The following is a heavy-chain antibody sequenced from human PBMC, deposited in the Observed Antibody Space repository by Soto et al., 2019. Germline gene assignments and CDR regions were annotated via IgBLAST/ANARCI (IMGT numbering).Heavy chain of an antibody. Sequence: EVQLLESGGELVQPGGSLRLACAASGFTFRGDAMSWVRQAPGKGLEWVSSISGSGEMTHYAESVKGRFTISRDNSKNTLYLQMESLRAEDTALYYCARSEMTYNWNDWGQGTLVNVSS. V-gene: IGHV3-23*01. D-gene: IGHD1-1*01. J-gene: IGHJ4*02. CDR2: ISGSGEMT. CDR1: GFTFRGDA. CDR3: ARSEMTYNWND.